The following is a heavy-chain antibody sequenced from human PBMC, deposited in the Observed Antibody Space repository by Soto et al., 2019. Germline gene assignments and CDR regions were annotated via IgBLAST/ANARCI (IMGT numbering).Heavy chain of an antibody. Sequence: QITLKESGPPLVKPTQTLTLTCTFSGFSFSTTGVGVGWIRQPPGKALEWLALNYWDDDKRYSPSLKSRLTITKDTSKNQVVLTMTNMDPVDTATYYCAHRQAQGIGLAGTFDSWGQGTLVTVSS. CDR1: GFSFSTTGVG. CDR2: NYWDDDK. CDR3: AHRQAQGIGLAGTFDS. J-gene: IGHJ4*02. D-gene: IGHD6-19*01. V-gene: IGHV2-5*02.